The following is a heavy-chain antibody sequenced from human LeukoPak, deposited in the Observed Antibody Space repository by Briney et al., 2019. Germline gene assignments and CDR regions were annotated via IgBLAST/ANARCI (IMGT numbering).Heavy chain of an antibody. Sequence: GGSLRLSCAASGFTFSDYYMSWIRQAPGKGLEWVSYISSSSSYTNYADSVKGRFTISRDNAKNSLYLQMNSLRAEDTAVYYCASWPPFLRGIAARPILVYWGQGTLVIVSS. CDR3: ASWPPFLRGIAARPILVY. D-gene: IGHD6-6*01. V-gene: IGHV3-11*06. CDR2: ISSSSSYT. J-gene: IGHJ4*02. CDR1: GFTFSDYY.